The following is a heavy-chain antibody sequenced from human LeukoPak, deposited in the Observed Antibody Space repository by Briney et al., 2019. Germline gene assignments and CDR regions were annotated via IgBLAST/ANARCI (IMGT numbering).Heavy chain of an antibody. D-gene: IGHD6-19*01. CDR2: INAYNGNT. V-gene: IGHV1-18*01. J-gene: IGHJ4*02. CDR3: ARDIAVSNFDY. Sequence: ASVKVSCKASGGTFSSYAISWVRQAPGQGLEWMGWINAYNGNTDYPQKLQGRVTLTTDTSTSTAYMELRSLRSDDTAVYYCARDIAVSNFDYWGQGTLVTVSS. CDR1: GGTFSSYA.